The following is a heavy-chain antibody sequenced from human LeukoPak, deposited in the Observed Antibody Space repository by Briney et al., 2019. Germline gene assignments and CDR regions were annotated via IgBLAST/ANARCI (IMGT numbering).Heavy chain of an antibody. V-gene: IGHV4-39*07. CDR2: IYYSGST. CDR1: GGSISSSSYY. CDR3: AKAPYGGNSKYFDY. D-gene: IGHD4-23*01. J-gene: IGHJ4*02. Sequence: PSETLSLTCTVSGGSISSSSYYWGWIRQPPGKGLEWIGSIYYSGSTYYNPSLKSRVTISVDTSKNQFSLKLSSVTAADTAVYYCAKAPYGGNSKYFDYWGQGTLVTVSS.